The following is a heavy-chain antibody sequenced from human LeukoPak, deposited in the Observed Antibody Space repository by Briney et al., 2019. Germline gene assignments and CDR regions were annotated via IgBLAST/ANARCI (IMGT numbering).Heavy chain of an antibody. Sequence: SGPTLVNPTQTLTLTCTFSGFSLSTSGVSVGWIRQPPGKAPEWLALIYWDDDKRYSPSLKSRLTITKDTSKNQVVLTMTNVDPLDTATYYCANRRGTSGWSEGYFDYWGQGTLVTVSS. CDR2: IYWDDDK. V-gene: IGHV2-5*02. D-gene: IGHD6-19*01. CDR3: ANRRGTSGWSEGYFDY. CDR1: GFSLSTSGVS. J-gene: IGHJ4*02.